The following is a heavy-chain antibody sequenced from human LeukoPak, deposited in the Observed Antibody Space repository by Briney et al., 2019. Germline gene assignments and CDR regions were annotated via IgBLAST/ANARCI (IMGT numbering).Heavy chain of an antibody. V-gene: IGHV3-7*03. J-gene: IGHJ4*02. CDR2: IKQGGSEK. CDR1: GFTFSSYW. D-gene: IGHD3-3*01. CDR3: AKGSITIFGHSGGY. Sequence: GGSLRLSCAASGFTFSSYWMSWVRQAPGKGVEGLPNIKQGGSEKYYVDSGKGRFTIPRDIAKNSLYLQMNSVRAEDMAVFDCAKGSITIFGHSGGYWGEGTL.